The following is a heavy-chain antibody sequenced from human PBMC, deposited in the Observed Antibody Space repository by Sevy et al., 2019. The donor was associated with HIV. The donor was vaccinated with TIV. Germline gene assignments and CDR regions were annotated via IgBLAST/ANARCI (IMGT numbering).Heavy chain of an antibody. V-gene: IGHV1-8*01. D-gene: IGHD6-13*01. CDR1: GYTLSSYD. J-gene: IGHJ6*02. Sequence: ASVKVSCKAYGYTLSSYDINWVRQATGQGLEWMGWMNPDSGRRGYAPKFQGRVTMTTNTSIGTAYMELRSLRSEDSAVYYCARADLDSSTFFYYYGMDVWGQGTTVTVSS. CDR2: MNPDSGRR. CDR3: ARADLDSSTFFYYYGMDV.